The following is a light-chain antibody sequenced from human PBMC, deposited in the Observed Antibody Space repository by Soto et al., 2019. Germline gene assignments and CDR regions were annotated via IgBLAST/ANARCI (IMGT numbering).Light chain of an antibody. Sequence: SYELTQPPSVSLAPGKTASITCGGNSIGSKSVHWYQQKPGQAPIVVIYYDSDRPSGIPERFAGSNSGNTATLTISRVEAGDEADSYCQVWDSSSDHVIFGGGTKVTVL. V-gene: IGLV3-21*01. J-gene: IGLJ2*01. CDR3: QVWDSSSDHVI. CDR2: YDS. CDR1: SIGSKS.